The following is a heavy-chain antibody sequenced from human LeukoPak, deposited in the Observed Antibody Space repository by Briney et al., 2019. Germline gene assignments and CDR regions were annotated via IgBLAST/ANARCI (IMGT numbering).Heavy chain of an antibody. V-gene: IGHV3-43*02. J-gene: IGHJ4*02. CDR2: ISGDGGST. CDR3: AKDRYSGYDFVDY. CDR1: GFTFDDYA. Sequence: PGGSLRLSCAASGFTFDDYAMHWVRQAPGKGLEWVSLISGDGGSTYYADSVKGRFTISRDNSKNSLHLQMNCLRTEDTALYYCAKDRYSGYDFVDYWGQGTLVTVSS. D-gene: IGHD5-12*01.